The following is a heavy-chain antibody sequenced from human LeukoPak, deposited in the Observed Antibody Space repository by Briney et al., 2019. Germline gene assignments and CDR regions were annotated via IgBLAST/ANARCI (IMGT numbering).Heavy chain of an antibody. CDR2: IYSGGST. CDR1: GFTVSSNY. V-gene: IGHV3-53*01. D-gene: IGHD4-17*01. Sequence: GGSLRLSCAASGFTVSSNYMSWVRQAPGKGLEWVSVIYSGGSTYYADSVKGRFTISRDNSKNTLYLQMNSLRAEDTAVCYCARYMTTVASDAFDIWGQGTMVTVSS. J-gene: IGHJ3*02. CDR3: ARYMTTVASDAFDI.